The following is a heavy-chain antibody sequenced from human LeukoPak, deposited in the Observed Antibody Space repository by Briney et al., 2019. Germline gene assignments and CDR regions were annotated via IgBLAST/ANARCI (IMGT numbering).Heavy chain of an antibody. CDR1: GGSISSGGYY. V-gene: IGHV4-31*03. CDR3: ATRDCARNNCYIDY. CDR2: IYYSGST. J-gene: IGHJ4*02. Sequence: PSETLSLTCTVSGGSISSGGYYWSWIRQHPGKGLEWIGYIYYSGSTYYNPSLKSRVTISVDTSKNQFSLKLSSVTAADTAVYYCATRDCARNNCYIDYWGQGTLVTVSS. D-gene: IGHD2-2*02.